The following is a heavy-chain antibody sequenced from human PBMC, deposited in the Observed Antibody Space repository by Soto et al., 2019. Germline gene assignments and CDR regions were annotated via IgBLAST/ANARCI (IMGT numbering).Heavy chain of an antibody. CDR3: AKNGRAAAMYNWFDP. J-gene: IGHJ5*02. Sequence: EVQLLESGGVLVQPGGSLRLSCTGSGFTFSSYAMNWVRQAPGKGLECVSTISGSGGTTYYADSVKGRFTISRDNSKNTLYLQMSSLRAEDTAVYYCAKNGRAAAMYNWFDPWGQGTLVTVSS. CDR2: ISGSGGTT. V-gene: IGHV3-23*01. CDR1: GFTFSSYA. D-gene: IGHD6-13*01.